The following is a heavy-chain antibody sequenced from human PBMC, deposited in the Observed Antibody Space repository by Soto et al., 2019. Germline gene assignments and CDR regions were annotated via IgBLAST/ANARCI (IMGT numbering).Heavy chain of an antibody. J-gene: IGHJ4*02. V-gene: IGHV4-39*01. D-gene: IGHD5-12*01. Sequence: SETLSLTCTVSGGSISSSSYYWGWIRQPPGKGLEWIGSIYYSGSTYYNPSLKSRVTLPLDTSKTQFSLTLSSVTAADTAVYYCARMGHISVYHSTHTSPAYWGQGTLVTVSS. CDR3: ARMGHISVYHSTHTSPAY. CDR1: GGSISSSSYY. CDR2: IYYSGST.